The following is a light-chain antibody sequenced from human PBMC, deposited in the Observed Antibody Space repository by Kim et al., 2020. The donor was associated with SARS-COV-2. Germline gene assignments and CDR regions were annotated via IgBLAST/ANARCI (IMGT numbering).Light chain of an antibody. J-gene: IGKJ4*01. CDR3: QQYDKWPLT. Sequence: EVVMTQSPATLSVSPGERGTLSCRASQGVSSKLAWYQQKPGQSPRLLIYGASTRATGIPARFSGSGSGTEFTLTISGLQAEDYAVYYCQQYDKWPLTFGGGTKVDI. V-gene: IGKV3-15*01. CDR2: GAS. CDR1: QGVSSK.